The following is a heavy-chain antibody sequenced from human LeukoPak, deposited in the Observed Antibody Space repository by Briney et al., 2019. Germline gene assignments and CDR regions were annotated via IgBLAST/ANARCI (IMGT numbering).Heavy chain of an antibody. D-gene: IGHD3-3*01. CDR1: GFTFSNAW. CDR2: IKSKTDGGTT. Sequence: GGSLRLSCAASGFTFSNAWMSWVRQAPGKGLEWVGRIKSKTDGGTTDYAAPVKGRFTISRDDSKNTLCLQMSSLKTEDTAVYYCTTTIFGVVIIPYWGQGTLVTVSS. V-gene: IGHV3-15*01. J-gene: IGHJ4*02. CDR3: TTTIFGVVIIPY.